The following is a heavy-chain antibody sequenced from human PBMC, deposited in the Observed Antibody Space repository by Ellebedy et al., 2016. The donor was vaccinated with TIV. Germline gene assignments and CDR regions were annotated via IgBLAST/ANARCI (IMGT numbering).Heavy chain of an antibody. CDR2: INQDGSDK. CDR3: ASDGSYGDYRSPTHAFVM. D-gene: IGHD4-17*01. Sequence: GESLKISCAASRFSFSSYWMSWVRQSPGKGLEWVANINQDGSDKHYVGSVKGRLTISRDNAKNSLFLQMNSPRLDDTAMYYCASDGSYGDYRSPTHAFVMWGQGTMVSVSS. J-gene: IGHJ3*02. V-gene: IGHV3-7*01. CDR1: RFSFSSYW.